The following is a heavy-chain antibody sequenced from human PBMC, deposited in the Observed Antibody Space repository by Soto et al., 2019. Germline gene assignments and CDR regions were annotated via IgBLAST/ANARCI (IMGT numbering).Heavy chain of an antibody. V-gene: IGHV4-31*03. Sequence: QVQLQESGPGLVKPSQTLSLTCTVSGGSISSGGYYWSWIRQHPGKGLEWIGYIYYSGSTYYNPSLKSRVTISVDTSKNQFSLKLSSVTAANTAVYYCAIIRRQDYGDYFDPWGQGTLVTVSS. D-gene: IGHD4-17*01. J-gene: IGHJ5*02. CDR2: IYYSGST. CDR3: AIIRRQDYGDYFDP. CDR1: GGSISSGGYY.